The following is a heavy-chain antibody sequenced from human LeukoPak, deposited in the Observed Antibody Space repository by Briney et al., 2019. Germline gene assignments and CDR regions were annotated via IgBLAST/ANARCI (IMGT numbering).Heavy chain of an antibody. CDR3: ARDPYYYDSSGSSFDY. V-gene: IGHV1-8*01. D-gene: IGHD3-22*01. J-gene: IGHJ4*02. Sequence: ASVKVSCKASGYTFTSYDIHWVRQATGQGLEWMGWMNPNSGNTGYAQKFQGRVTMTRNTSISTAYMELSSLRSEDTAVYYCARDPYYYDSSGSSFDYWGQGTLVTVSS. CDR2: MNPNSGNT. CDR1: GYTFTSYD.